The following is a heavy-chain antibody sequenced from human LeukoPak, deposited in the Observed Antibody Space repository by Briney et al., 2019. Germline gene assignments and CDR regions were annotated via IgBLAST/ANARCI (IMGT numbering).Heavy chain of an antibody. CDR1: GGSISSSDYY. Sequence: SETLSLTCTVSGGSISSSDYYWGWVRQPPGKGLEWIGNIYYSGSSYSSPSLKSRVTISSDTSKNQLSVKLTSVTAADTAVYYCVRVGYAYGPVGNWFDPWGQGVLVTVSS. D-gene: IGHD5-18*01. CDR2: IYYSGSS. CDR3: VRVGYAYGPVGNWFDP. J-gene: IGHJ5*02. V-gene: IGHV4-39*01.